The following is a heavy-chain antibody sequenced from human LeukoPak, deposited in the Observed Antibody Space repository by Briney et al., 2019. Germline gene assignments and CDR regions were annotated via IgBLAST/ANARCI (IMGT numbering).Heavy chain of an antibody. CDR2: SYYTGST. CDR3: ARQGPTETFDY. CDR1: GDSISSSSSY. V-gene: IGHV4-39*01. J-gene: IGHJ4*02. Sequence: PSETLSLTCIVSGDSISSSSSYWGWIRQPPGTGLEWIGNSYYTGSTYYSPSLKSRVTISADTSKNQFSMRLRSVTVADTAVYYCARQGPTETFDYWGQGALVTVSS. D-gene: IGHD1-1*01.